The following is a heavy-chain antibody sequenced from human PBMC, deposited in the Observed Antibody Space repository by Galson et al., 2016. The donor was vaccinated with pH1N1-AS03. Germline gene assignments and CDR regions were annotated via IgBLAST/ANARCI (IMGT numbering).Heavy chain of an antibody. CDR3: GGGPSDAFDI. Sequence: SVKASCKASDYTFGIGWVRQAPGQGLEWMGWISTSNGNTKYAQKFQGRVTMTTDTSTRTGYMELMNLRSDDTAVYYCGGGPSDAFDIWGQGTMVIVAS. D-gene: IGHD2-15*01. CDR2: ISTSNGNT. V-gene: IGHV1-18*01. CDR1: DYTFG. J-gene: IGHJ3*02.